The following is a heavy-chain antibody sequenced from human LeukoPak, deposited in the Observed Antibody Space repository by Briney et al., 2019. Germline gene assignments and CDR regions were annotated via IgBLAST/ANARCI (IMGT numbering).Heavy chain of an antibody. Sequence: SETLSLTCTVSGGSISSGGYYWSWIRQHPGKGLEWMGFIYYSGSAYYNPSLKSRVSISVGTSKDHFSLTLSSVTAADTAVYYCARILGYSYGQVDYWGQGTLVTVSS. V-gene: IGHV4-31*03. CDR1: GGSISSGGYY. CDR2: IYYSGSA. J-gene: IGHJ4*02. CDR3: ARILGYSYGQVDY. D-gene: IGHD5-18*01.